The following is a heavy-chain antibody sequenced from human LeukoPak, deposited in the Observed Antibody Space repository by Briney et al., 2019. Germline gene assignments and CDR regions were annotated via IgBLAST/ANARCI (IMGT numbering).Heavy chain of an antibody. J-gene: IGHJ4*02. Sequence: GGSLRLSCAASGFTFSSYPMHWVRQAPGKGLEWVAVISYDGSNKYYADSMKGRFTISRDNSKNTLYLQMNSLRAEDTAVYYCARDQRRRWELLRGLFDYWGQGTLVTVSS. D-gene: IGHD1-26*01. CDR2: ISYDGSNK. CDR3: ARDQRRRWELLRGLFDY. V-gene: IGHV3-30-3*01. CDR1: GFTFSSYP.